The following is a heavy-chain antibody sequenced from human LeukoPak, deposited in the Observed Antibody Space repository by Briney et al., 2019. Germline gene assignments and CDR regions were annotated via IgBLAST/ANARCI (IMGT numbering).Heavy chain of an antibody. D-gene: IGHD3-3*01. J-gene: IGHJ4*02. Sequence: SETLSLTCTVSGGSISSYYWSWIRQPPGKGLEWIGYIYYSGSTNYNPSLKSRVTISVDTSKNQFSLKLSSVTAADTAVYYCARELLYDFWSGPALYYFDYWGQGTLVTVSS. V-gene: IGHV4-59*12. CDR3: ARELLYDFWSGPALYYFDY. CDR1: GGSISSYY. CDR2: IYYSGST.